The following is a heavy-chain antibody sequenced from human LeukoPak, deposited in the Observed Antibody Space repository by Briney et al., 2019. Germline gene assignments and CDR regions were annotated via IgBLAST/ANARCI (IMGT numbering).Heavy chain of an antibody. J-gene: IGHJ4*02. CDR3: ARAAKPVLRYFDWLYHDY. D-gene: IGHD3-9*01. Sequence: SETLSLTCTVSGGSISTTNYYWCWIRQPPGKGLEWIGSIFYSGTTYYSPSLKSRLTISLDTSKNQFSLKLSSVTAADTAVYYCARAAKPVLRYFDWLYHDYWGQGTLVTVSS. CDR2: IFYSGTT. V-gene: IGHV4-39*07. CDR1: GGSISTTNYY.